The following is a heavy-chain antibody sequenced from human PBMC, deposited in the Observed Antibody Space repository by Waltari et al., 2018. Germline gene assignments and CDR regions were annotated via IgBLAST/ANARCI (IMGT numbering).Heavy chain of an antibody. J-gene: IGHJ1*01. Sequence: EVQLVESGGGMVKPGGSLRLSCAASGFTFSSYSMNWVRQAPGNGLELGSSISSRSTYIYYADSVKGRFTISRDNAKNSLYLQMNSLRAEDTAVYYCARDVLPYSNYAYFQHWGQGTLVTVSS. V-gene: IGHV3-21*01. D-gene: IGHD4-4*01. CDR3: ARDVLPYSNYAYFQH. CDR1: GFTFSSYS. CDR2: ISSRSTYI.